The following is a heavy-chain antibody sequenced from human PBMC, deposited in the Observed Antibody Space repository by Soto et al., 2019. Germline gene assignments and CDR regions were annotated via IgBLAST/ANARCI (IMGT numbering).Heavy chain of an antibody. D-gene: IGHD3-10*01. CDR3: ARDGSGDRHAFDI. Sequence: QVQLVESGGGVVQPGMSLRLSCAASGFTFSSYGMHWVRQAPGKGLEWVAVIWYDGSNKYYADSVKGRFTISRDNSKNTLYLQMNSLRVEDTAVYYCARDGSGDRHAFDIWGQGTMVTVSS. V-gene: IGHV3-33*01. CDR2: IWYDGSNK. J-gene: IGHJ3*02. CDR1: GFTFSSYG.